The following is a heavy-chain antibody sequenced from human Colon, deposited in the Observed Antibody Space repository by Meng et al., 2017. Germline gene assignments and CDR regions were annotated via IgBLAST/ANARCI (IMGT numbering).Heavy chain of an antibody. Sequence: VDLVQSWAGVEKPGALVNVSCKASGGTFSTYHFVWVRQAPGKGLEWMGRIIPAVGSAKYAQRFQGRVTITADIATNTAYMELRSLRSDDTAVYYCARGGSALTIMGSLDPWGQGTLVTVSS. CDR1: GGTFSTYH. D-gene: IGHD2-15*01. V-gene: IGHV1-69*08. CDR3: ARGGSALTIMGSLDP. J-gene: IGHJ5*02. CDR2: IIPAVGSA.